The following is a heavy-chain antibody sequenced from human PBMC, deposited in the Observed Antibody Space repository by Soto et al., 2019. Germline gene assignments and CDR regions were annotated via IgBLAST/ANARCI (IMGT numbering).Heavy chain of an antibody. D-gene: IGHD1-26*01. Sequence: ASVKVSCKASGYTFTSYAMHWVRQAPGQRLEWMGWINAGNGNTKYSQKFQGRVTITGDTSASTAYMELSSLRSEDTAVYYCASATDFGISGELYWGQGTLVTVSS. J-gene: IGHJ4*02. CDR2: INAGNGNT. CDR1: GYTFTSYA. V-gene: IGHV1-3*01. CDR3: ASATDFGISGELY.